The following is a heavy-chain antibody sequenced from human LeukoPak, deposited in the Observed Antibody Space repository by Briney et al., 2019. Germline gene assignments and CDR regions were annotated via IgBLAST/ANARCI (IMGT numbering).Heavy chain of an antibody. CDR3: ARVAAAPPLPKYYFDY. CDR1: GGSISSSSYY. CDR2: IYYSGST. D-gene: IGHD6-13*01. V-gene: IGHV4-39*07. Sequence: SETLSLTCTVSGGSISSSSYYWGWIRQPPGKGLEWIGSIYYSGSTYYNPSLKSRVTISVDTSMNQFSLKLSSVTAADTAVYYCARVAAAPPLPKYYFDYWGQGTLVTVSS. J-gene: IGHJ4*02.